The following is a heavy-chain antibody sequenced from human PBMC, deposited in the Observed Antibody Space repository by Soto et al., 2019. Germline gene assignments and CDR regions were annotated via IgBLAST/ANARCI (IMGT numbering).Heavy chain of an antibody. J-gene: IGHJ5*02. Sequence: SETLSLTCTVYGASISGFYWSWIRKSAGKGLEWIGRIYATGTTDYNPSLKSRVMMSVDTSKKQFSLKLRSVTAADTAVYYCVRDGTKTLRDWFDPWGQGISVTV. V-gene: IGHV4-4*07. CDR2: IYATGTT. CDR3: VRDGTKTLRDWFDP. CDR1: GASISGFY. D-gene: IGHD1-1*01.